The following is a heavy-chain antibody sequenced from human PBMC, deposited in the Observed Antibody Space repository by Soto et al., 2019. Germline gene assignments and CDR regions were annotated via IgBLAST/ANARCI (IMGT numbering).Heavy chain of an antibody. D-gene: IGHD5-12*01. CDR1: GFTPSDYY. CDR3: ARSGHMAAFASSGYGKYGFRV. V-gene: IGHV3-11*01. CDR2: ISSNTKMI. Sequence: GVSLRLSCLASGFTPSDYYLTWIRQAPVRGLEWVAYISSNTKMIFYPDSVKGRFTISRDNAKNALFLEMSGLRVEDTATYYCARSGHMAAFASSGYGKYGFRVWCQG. J-gene: IGHJ3*01.